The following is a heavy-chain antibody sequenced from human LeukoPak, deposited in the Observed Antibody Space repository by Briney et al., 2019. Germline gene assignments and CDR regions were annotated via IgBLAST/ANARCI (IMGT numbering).Heavy chain of an antibody. Sequence: GGSLRLSCAASGFTFSSYAMSWVRQAPGKGLEWASAISGSGGSTYYADSVKGRFTISRDNSKNTLYLQMNSLRAEDTAVYYCAKVRRYGDYVSAQDYWGQGTLVTVSS. D-gene: IGHD4-17*01. CDR3: AKVRRYGDYVSAQDY. CDR2: ISGSGGST. CDR1: GFTFSSYA. J-gene: IGHJ4*02. V-gene: IGHV3-23*01.